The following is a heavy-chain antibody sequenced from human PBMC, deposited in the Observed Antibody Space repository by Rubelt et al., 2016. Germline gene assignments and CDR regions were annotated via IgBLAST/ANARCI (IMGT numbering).Heavy chain of an antibody. D-gene: IGHD2-15*01. J-gene: IGHJ4*02. CDR1: GLTFSSSA. CDR3: ARITVGWGVYCSGGSCLDY. V-gene: IGHV3-30*04. CDR2: ISYDGSNK. Sequence: GLTFSSSAMHWVRQAPDKGLEWLAVISYDGSNKYYADSVKGRFTISRDNSKNTLYLQMNSLRAEDTAVYYCARITVGWGVYCSGGSCLDYWGQGTLVTVSS.